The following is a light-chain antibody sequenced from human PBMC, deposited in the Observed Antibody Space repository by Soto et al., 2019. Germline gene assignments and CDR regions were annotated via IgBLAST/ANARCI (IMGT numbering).Light chain of an antibody. J-gene: IGLJ1*01. Sequence: QSVLTQPASVSGSPGQSIAISCTGTSSDVGGYSYVSWYQQQPGKAPKLVISDVSNRPSGVSDRFSGSKSGNTASLTISGLQTEDEADYYCASYTTRRTYVFGTGTKVTVL. CDR2: DVS. CDR3: ASYTTRRTYV. V-gene: IGLV2-14*01. CDR1: SSDVGGYSY.